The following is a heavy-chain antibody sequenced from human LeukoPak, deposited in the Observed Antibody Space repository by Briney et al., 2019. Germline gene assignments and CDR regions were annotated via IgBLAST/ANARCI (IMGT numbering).Heavy chain of an antibody. CDR2: ISYDGSNK. Sequence: GGSLRLSCAASGFTFSNYVIHWVRQAPGKGLEWAAVISYDGSNKYYADSVKGRFTISRDNSKNTLYLQMNSLRDEDTAVYYCAKDSGWILFDDWGQGTLVTVSS. J-gene: IGHJ4*02. CDR3: AKDSGWILFDD. CDR1: GFTFSNYV. V-gene: IGHV3-30-3*01. D-gene: IGHD2-2*03.